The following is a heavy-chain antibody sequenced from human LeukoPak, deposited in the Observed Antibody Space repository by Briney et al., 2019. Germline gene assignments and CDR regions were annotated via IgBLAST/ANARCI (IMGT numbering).Heavy chain of an antibody. CDR3: ARDGDYYDSSGSWSLDH. J-gene: IGHJ4*02. CDR2: IYTTGDT. V-gene: IGHV4-4*07. CDR1: GDSMSTYY. Sequence: SETLSLTCTVSGDSMSTYYWSWIRQPAGRGLEWIGRIYTTGDTNYNPSLKSRVTMSVDTSKNQFSLKLSSVTAADTAVYFCARDGDYYDSSGSWSLDHWGQGTLVTVSS. D-gene: IGHD3-22*01.